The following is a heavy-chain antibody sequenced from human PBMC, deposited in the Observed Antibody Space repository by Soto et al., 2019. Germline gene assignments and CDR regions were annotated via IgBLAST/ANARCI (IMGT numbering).Heavy chain of an antibody. CDR2: IDWADDT. J-gene: IGHJ4*02. Sequence: QVTLRESGPTLVKPTQTLTLTCTFSGFSLTSIGVAVGWIRQPPGKALEWLASIDWADDTHYNPSLKNLAIITGDTSKNQVVLTMANMDPTDTDTYYCALIVWLRFEFWGQGTPDTVSS. CDR1: GFSLTSIGVA. V-gene: IGHV2-5*02. D-gene: IGHD6-19*01. CDR3: ALIVWLRFEF.